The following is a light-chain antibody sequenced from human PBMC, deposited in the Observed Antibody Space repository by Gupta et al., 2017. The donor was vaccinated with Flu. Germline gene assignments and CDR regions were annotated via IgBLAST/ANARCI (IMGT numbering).Light chain of an antibody. CDR1: SGSVSMGHY. CDR3: VLYMNGDHVV. J-gene: IGLJ2*01. Sequence: TVTLTCGMSSGSVSMGHYPGWYQQTPGQAPRILIYSTNFRSSGVPDRFSGSILGNTAALTITGAQADDESHYYCVLYMNGDHVVFGGGTKLTVL. V-gene: IGLV8-61*01. CDR2: STN.